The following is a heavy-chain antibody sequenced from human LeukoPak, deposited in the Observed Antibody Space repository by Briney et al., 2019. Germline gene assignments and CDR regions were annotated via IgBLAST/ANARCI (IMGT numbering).Heavy chain of an antibody. J-gene: IGHJ4*02. Sequence: ASVQVSCKASGYTFTSYGISWVRQAPGQGLEWMGWISAYNGNTNYAQKLQGRVTMTTDTSTSTAYMELRSLRSDDTAVYYCARLAYCGGDCYSEADYWGQGTLVTDSS. CDR1: GYTFTSYG. V-gene: IGHV1-18*01. CDR2: ISAYNGNT. CDR3: ARLAYCGGDCYSEADY. D-gene: IGHD2-21*02.